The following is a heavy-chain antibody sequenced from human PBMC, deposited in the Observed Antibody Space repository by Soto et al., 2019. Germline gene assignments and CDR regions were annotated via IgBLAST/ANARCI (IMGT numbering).Heavy chain of an antibody. CDR2: ISYDGINK. D-gene: IGHD3-10*01. J-gene: IGHJ4*02. Sequence: QVPLVESGGGVVQPGRSLRLSCAASGFTFSTYGMHWSRQAPGEGLEWVAVISYDGINKYYVDSVKGRFTISRDNSKNTLYLQMNSLRGEDTAVYYCARDQTSGSGSYWDYWGQGTLVTVSS. V-gene: IGHV3-30*03. CDR1: GFTFSTYG. CDR3: ARDQTSGSGSYWDY.